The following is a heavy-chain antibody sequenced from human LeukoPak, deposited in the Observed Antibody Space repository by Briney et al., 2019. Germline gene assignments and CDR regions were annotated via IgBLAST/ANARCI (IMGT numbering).Heavy chain of an antibody. V-gene: IGHV3-23*01. Sequence: PGGSLRLSCAASGLSFTNFAMSWARQAPGKGLEWVSSVSGSGANTYHADSVRGRFTISRDNSNNTLYLQMNSLRDEDTATYYCASRRYGDYPFDYWAREPWSPSPQ. D-gene: IGHD4-17*01. CDR1: GLSFTNFA. CDR2: VSGSGANT. CDR3: ASRRYGDYPFDY. J-gene: IGHJ4*02.